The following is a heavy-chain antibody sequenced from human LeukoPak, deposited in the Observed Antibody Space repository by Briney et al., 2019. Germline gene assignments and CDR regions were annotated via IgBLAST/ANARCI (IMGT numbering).Heavy chain of an antibody. D-gene: IGHD3/OR15-3a*01. Sequence: ASVKVPCKASGYTFTGYYMDWVRQAPGQGLEWMGWINPNSGGTNYAHKFKGRVTMTRDTSISTAYMEVSSLRSDDTAVYYCARELIDFHDHTNKGFFDSWGQGTLVTVSS. CDR1: GYTFTGYY. V-gene: IGHV1-2*02. CDR3: ARELIDFHDHTNKGFFDS. CDR2: INPNSGGT. J-gene: IGHJ4*02.